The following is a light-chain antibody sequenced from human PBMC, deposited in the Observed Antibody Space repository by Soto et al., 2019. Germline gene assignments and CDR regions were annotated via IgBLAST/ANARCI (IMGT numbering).Light chain of an antibody. Sequence: EIVLTQSPGTLSLSPGERATLSCRTSQSVSSSYVAWYQQKPGQAPRLLIYGASSRATGIPDRFIGSGSGTDFTLTISRLEPADFAVYYCHQYGSSPTFGQGTKVEIK. CDR3: HQYGSSPT. CDR1: QSVSSSY. J-gene: IGKJ1*01. V-gene: IGKV3-20*01. CDR2: GAS.